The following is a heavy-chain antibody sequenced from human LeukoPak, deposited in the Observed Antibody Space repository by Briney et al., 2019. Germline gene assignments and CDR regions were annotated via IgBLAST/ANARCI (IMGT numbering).Heavy chain of an antibody. J-gene: IGHJ4*02. CDR1: GGSISSYY. CDR3: ARLVYGSGSYLYYFDY. Sequence: SETLSPTCTVSGGSISSYYWSWIRQPPGKGLEWIGYIYYSGSTNYNPSLKSRVTISVDTSKNQFSLKLSSVTAADTAVYYCARLVYGSGSYLYYFDYWGQGTLVTVSS. D-gene: IGHD3-10*01. V-gene: IGHV4-59*08. CDR2: IYYSGST.